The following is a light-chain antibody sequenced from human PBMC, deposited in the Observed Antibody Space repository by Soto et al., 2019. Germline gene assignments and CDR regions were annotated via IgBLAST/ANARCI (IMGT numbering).Light chain of an antibody. V-gene: IGKV1-12*01. J-gene: IGKJ1*01. Sequence: DIQMTRSPSSVSASVGDTVTITCRASQDINSRLAWFQQQPGRPPKYVIQAATMLQSGFPSRFAGSGSGRDFTLTIHTLQPEDSATYYCLQVANFPRTFXQGTKV. CDR2: AAT. CDR1: QDINSR. CDR3: LQVANFPRT.